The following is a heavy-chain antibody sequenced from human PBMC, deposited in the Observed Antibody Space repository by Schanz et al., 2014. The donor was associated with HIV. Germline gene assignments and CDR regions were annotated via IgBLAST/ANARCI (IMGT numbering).Heavy chain of an antibody. D-gene: IGHD3-3*01. CDR2: SSHDGSVK. CDR3: AKASESIFGVEELDF. J-gene: IGHJ4*02. CDR1: GFIFRNYG. Sequence: QGHLGGAGGGVVQPGRVFRLSCGGFGFIFRNYGIHWVRQAPRKGLEWVAVSSHDGSVKFYGDSVKGRFTISRDTFKNTVYLQMNSLRSEDTAVYYCAKASESIFGVEELDFWGQGTLVIVSS. V-gene: IGHV3-30*18.